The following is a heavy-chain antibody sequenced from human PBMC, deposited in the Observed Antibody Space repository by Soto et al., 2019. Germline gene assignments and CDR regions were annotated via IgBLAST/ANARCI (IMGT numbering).Heavy chain of an antibody. CDR1: GGSISNHY. CDR3: ARLPTTVTTTEYFQH. Sequence: SETLSLTCTVSGGSISNHYWSWIRQPPGKGLEWIGSIYYSGNTNYNPSLKSRVTISVDTSKNQISLKLSSVTAADTAVYYCARLPTTVTTTEYFQHWGQGTLVTVSS. V-gene: IGHV4-59*08. CDR2: IYYSGNT. J-gene: IGHJ1*01. D-gene: IGHD4-17*01.